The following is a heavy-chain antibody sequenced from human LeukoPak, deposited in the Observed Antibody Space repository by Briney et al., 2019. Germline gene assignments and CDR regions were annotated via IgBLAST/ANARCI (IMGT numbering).Heavy chain of an antibody. Sequence: ASVKVSCKASGYTFTSYGISWVRQAPGQGLEWMGWISAYNGNTNYAQKLQGRVTMTTDTSTSTAYMELRSLRSEDTAVYYCARDYGDYVNYNWFDPWGQGTLVTVSS. CDR1: GYTFTSYG. J-gene: IGHJ5*02. V-gene: IGHV1-18*01. CDR3: ARDYGDYVNYNWFDP. D-gene: IGHD4-17*01. CDR2: ISAYNGNT.